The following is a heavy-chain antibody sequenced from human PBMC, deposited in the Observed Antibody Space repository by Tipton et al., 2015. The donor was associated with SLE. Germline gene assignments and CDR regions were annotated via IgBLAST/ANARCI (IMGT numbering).Heavy chain of an antibody. CDR3: AREYSGYDYRTFDH. D-gene: IGHD5-12*01. CDR1: GGSIKNNY. V-gene: IGHV4-59*12. Sequence: GLVKPSETLSLTCTVSGGSIKNNYWTWIRQPPGKGLEWIGYIHHSGSSNHSPSLQSRVTISVDTSKNQFSLKLRSVTAADTAVYYCAREYSGYDYRTFDHWGQGTLVTVSS. CDR2: IHHSGSS. J-gene: IGHJ4*02.